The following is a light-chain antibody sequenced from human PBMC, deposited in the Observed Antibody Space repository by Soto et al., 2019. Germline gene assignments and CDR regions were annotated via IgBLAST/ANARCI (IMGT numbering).Light chain of an antibody. CDR2: DAS. J-gene: IGKJ1*01. V-gene: IGKV1-5*01. Sequence: DIQMTHPPSTLSASVCDRVTITFRASQSISSWLAWYQQKPGKAPKLLIYDASTLQSGVPSRYSGSGSGTEFTLTISNLQPDDFATYYCQQYESYSPWTFGQGTKVDIK. CDR3: QQYESYSPWT. CDR1: QSISSW.